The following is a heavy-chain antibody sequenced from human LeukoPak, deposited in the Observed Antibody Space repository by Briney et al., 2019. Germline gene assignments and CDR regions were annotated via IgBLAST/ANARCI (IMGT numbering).Heavy chain of an antibody. CDR3: ATQRWYCSSTSCPIGYYYYMDV. Sequence: VASVKVSCKASGGTFSSYAISWVRQAPGKGLEWMGGFDPEDGETIYAQKFQGRVTMTEDTSTDTAYMELSSLRSEDTAVYYCATQRWYCSSTSCPIGYYYYMDVWGKGTTVTVSS. CDR1: GGTFSSYA. J-gene: IGHJ6*03. D-gene: IGHD2-2*01. CDR2: FDPEDGET. V-gene: IGHV1-24*01.